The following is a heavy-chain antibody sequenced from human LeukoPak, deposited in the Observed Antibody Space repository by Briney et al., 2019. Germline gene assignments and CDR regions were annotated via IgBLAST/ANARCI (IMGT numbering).Heavy chain of an antibody. V-gene: IGHV6-1*01. CDR3: ARGGSGCSSTSCYIATSDAFDI. CDR2: TYYRSKWYN. CDR1: GDSVSSNSAA. D-gene: IGHD2-2*02. J-gene: IGHJ3*02. Sequence: SQTPSLTCAISGDSVSSNSAAWNWIRQSPSRGLEWLGRTYYRSKWYNDYAVSVKSRITINPDTSKNQFSLQLNSVTPEDTAVYYCARGGSGCSSTSCYIATSDAFDIWGQGTMVTVSS.